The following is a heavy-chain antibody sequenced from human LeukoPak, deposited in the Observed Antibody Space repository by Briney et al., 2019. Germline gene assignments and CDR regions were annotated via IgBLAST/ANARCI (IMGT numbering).Heavy chain of an antibody. Sequence: GGSLRLSCAASGFTVSSNYMSWVRQAPGKGLEWVSVIYSGGSTYYADSVKGRFTIPRGNSKNTLYLQMNSLRAEDTAVYYCARDLMGDAFDIWGQGTMVTVSS. CDR3: ARDLMGDAFDI. CDR2: IYSGGST. CDR1: GFTVSSNY. V-gene: IGHV3-66*02. J-gene: IGHJ3*02.